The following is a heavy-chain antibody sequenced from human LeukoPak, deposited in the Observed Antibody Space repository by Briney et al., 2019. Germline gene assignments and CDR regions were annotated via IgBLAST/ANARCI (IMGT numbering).Heavy chain of an antibody. Sequence: GGSLRLSCAVSGFTVSSNYMSWFRQAPGKGLEWVSVIYSSASTSHADSVEGRFTISRDNSKNTLFLQMNSLRAEDKAVYYCARLATLRYSDWWDYWGQGALVTVSS. D-gene: IGHD3-9*01. CDR2: IYSSAST. CDR1: GFTVSSNY. J-gene: IGHJ4*02. CDR3: ARLATLRYSDWWDY. V-gene: IGHV3-66*04.